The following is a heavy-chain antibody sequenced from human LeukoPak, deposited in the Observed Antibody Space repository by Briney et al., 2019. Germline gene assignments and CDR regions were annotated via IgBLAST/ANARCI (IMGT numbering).Heavy chain of an antibody. CDR3: ARTTNTAMVDFDY. D-gene: IGHD5-18*01. J-gene: IGHJ4*02. CDR1: GGSISSYY. CDR2: IYYSGST. Sequence: SETLSLTCTVSGGSISSYYWSRIRQPPGKGLEWIGYIYYSGSTNCNPSLKSRVTISVDTSKNQFSLKLSSVTAADTAVYYCARTTNTAMVDFDYWGQGTLVTVSS. V-gene: IGHV4-59*08.